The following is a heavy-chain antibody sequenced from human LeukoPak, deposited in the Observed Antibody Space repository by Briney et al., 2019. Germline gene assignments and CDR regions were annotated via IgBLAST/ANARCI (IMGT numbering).Heavy chain of an antibody. V-gene: IGHV3-30-3*01. CDR2: ISYDGSNK. D-gene: IGHD2-2*02. J-gene: IGHJ4*02. CDR1: GCTFSSYA. CDR3: ARGLCSSTSCYTTDFDY. Sequence: GKSLRHSTATPGCTFSSYAMHRIHQAPGKGLQWVAVISYDGSNKYYADSVKGRFTISRDNSKNTLYLQMNSLRAEDTAVYYCARGLCSSTSCYTTDFDYWGQGALVTVSS.